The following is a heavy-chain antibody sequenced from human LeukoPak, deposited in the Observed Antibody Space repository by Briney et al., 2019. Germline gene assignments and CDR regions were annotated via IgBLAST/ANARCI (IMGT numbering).Heavy chain of an antibody. V-gene: IGHV3-21*01. D-gene: IGHD3-10*01. CDR2: ISSSSSYI. CDR1: GFTFSNYA. Sequence: PGGSLRLSCAASGFTFSNYAMNWVRQAPGKGLEWVSAISSSSSYIYYADSVKGRFTISRDNAKNSLYLQMNSLRAEDTAVYYCARMRGYYFDYWGQGTLVTVSS. CDR3: ARMRGYYFDY. J-gene: IGHJ4*02.